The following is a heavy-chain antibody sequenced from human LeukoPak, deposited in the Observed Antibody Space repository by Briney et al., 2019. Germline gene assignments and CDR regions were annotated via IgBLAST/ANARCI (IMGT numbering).Heavy chain of an antibody. J-gene: IGHJ4*02. V-gene: IGHV3-30-3*01. CDR1: GFTFSSYA. CDR3: ARDGRDYGDYFNY. Sequence: GRSLRLSCVASGFTFSSYAMHWVRQAPGKGLEWGAVISYDGSNKYYADSVKGRFTISRDNSKNTLYLQLNSLRAEDTAVYYCARDGRDYGDYFNYWGQGTLVTVSS. D-gene: IGHD4-17*01. CDR2: ISYDGSNK.